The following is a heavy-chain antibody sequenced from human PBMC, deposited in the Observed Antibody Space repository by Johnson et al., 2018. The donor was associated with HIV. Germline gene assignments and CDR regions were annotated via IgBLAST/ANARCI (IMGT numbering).Heavy chain of an antibody. V-gene: IGHV3-13*01. CDR3: ARAIGDGYPGMKAFDI. D-gene: IGHD5-24*01. Sequence: VHLVESGGGLVQPGGSLRLSCAASGFTFSSYDMHWVRQATGKGLEWVSAIGTAGDTYYPGSVKGRFTISRENAKNSLYLQMNSLRAGDTAVYYCARAIGDGYPGMKAFDIWGQGTMVTVSS. CDR1: GFTFSSYD. CDR2: IGTAGDT. J-gene: IGHJ3*02.